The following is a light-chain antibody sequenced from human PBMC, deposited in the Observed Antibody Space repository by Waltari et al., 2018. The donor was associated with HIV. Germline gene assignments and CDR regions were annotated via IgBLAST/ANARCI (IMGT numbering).Light chain of an antibody. J-gene: IGLJ3*02. CDR2: RNN. Sequence: QYVLSQPPSASGTPGQRVTIYCTGSSTRIGSNYATWYQQLPGTAPKLLIYRNNQRPSGVPDRFSGSKSGTSASLAISGLRSEDEADYYCAAWDDSLSGLHWVFGGGTKLTVL. CDR1: STRIGSNY. CDR3: AAWDDSLSGLHWV. V-gene: IGLV1-47*01.